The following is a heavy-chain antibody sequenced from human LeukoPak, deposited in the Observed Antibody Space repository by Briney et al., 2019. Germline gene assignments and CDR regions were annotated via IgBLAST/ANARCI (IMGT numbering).Heavy chain of an antibody. CDR2: IGAYNGNT. Sequence: GASVKVSCKASGYTFTSYGISWVRQAPGQGLEWMGWIGAYNGNTNYAQKLQGRVTMTTDTSTSTAYMELRSLRSDDTAVYYCARGRFLEWSWPLYYYYYMDVWGKGTTVTVSS. J-gene: IGHJ6*03. CDR1: GYTFTSYG. V-gene: IGHV1-18*01. CDR3: ARGRFLEWSWPLYYYYYMDV. D-gene: IGHD3-3*01.